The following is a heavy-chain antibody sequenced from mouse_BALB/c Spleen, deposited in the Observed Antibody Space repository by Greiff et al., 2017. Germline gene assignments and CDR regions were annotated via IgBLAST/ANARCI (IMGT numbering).Heavy chain of an antibody. D-gene: IGHD2-4*01. J-gene: IGHJ2*01. V-gene: IGHV14-4*02. CDR1: GFNIKDYY. Sequence: VQLQQSGAELVRSGASVKLSCTASGFNIKDYYMHWVKQRPEQGLEWIGWIDPENGDTEYAPKFQGKATMTADTSSNTAYLQLSSLTSEDTAVYYCNAFMITTKVDYWGQGTTLTVSS. CDR3: NAFMITTKVDY. CDR2: IDPENGDT.